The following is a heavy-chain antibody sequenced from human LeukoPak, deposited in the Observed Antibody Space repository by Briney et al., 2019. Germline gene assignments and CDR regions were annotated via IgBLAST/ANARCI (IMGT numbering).Heavy chain of an antibody. CDR3: ARGIEAAAGEGLHDY. Sequence: GESLKISCKGSGYSFTSYWIGWVRQMPGKGLEWMGIIYPGDSDTRYSPSFQGQVTISADKSISTAYLQWSSLKASDTAMYYCARGIEAAAGEGLHDYWGQGTLVTVSS. J-gene: IGHJ4*02. CDR1: GYSFTSYW. CDR2: IYPGDSDT. V-gene: IGHV5-51*01. D-gene: IGHD6-13*01.